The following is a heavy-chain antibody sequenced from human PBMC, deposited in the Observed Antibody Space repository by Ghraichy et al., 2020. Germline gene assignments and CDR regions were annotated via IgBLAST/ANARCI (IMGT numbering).Heavy chain of an antibody. CDR1: GYTFSDYY. J-gene: IGHJ6*02. CDR2: INPNSGAT. CDR3: ARDRSSSWSGHYYYYGLDV. D-gene: IGHD6-13*01. V-gene: IGHV1-2*02. Sequence: ASVKVFCKASGYTFSDYYIHWVRQAPGQGLEWMGWINPNSGATNYAQNFQGRVTLTRDTSTSTGYLELSRLTSDYTAVYYCARDRSSSWSGHYYYYGLDVWGQGTTVTVSS.